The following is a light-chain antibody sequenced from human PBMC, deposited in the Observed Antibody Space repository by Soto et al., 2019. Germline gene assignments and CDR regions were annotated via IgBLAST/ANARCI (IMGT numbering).Light chain of an antibody. Sequence: QSVLTQPASVSGSPGQSITISCTGTSSDVGNYIFVSWYRQHPGKAPKLMIYDINNRPSGVSNRFSGSKSGNTASLTISGLQAEDEADYYCVSCTTSASYVFGTGTKLTVL. J-gene: IGLJ1*01. V-gene: IGLV2-14*01. CDR2: DIN. CDR1: SSDVGNYIF. CDR3: VSCTTSASYV.